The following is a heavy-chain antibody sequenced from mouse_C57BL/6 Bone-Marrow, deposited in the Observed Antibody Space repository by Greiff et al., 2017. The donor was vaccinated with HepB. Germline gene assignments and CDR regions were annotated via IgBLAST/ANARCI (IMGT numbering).Heavy chain of an antibody. CDR1: GYTFTSYW. D-gene: IGHD1-1*01. J-gene: IGHJ2*01. Sequence: QVQLQQPGAELVRPGSSVKLSCKASGYTFTSYWMHWVKQRPIQGLEWIGNIDPSDSETLYNQKFKDKATLTVDKSSSTAYMQLSSLTSEDSAVYYCARGSITTVFDYWGQGTTLTVSS. CDR3: ARGSITTVFDY. CDR2: IDPSDSET. V-gene: IGHV1-52*01.